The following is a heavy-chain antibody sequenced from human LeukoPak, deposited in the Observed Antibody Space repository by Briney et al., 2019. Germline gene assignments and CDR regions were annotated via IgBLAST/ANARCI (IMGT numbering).Heavy chain of an antibody. CDR2: IRYDGSNK. CDR1: GFAFCSYG. V-gene: IGHV3-30*02. D-gene: IGHD2-2*01. CDR3: AKDISLLRVVPAAIDY. J-gene: IGHJ4*02. Sequence: GGSLRLSCAASGFAFCSYGMHWVRQAPGKGLEWGAFIRYDGSNKYYADSMKGLFTISRDNSKNTLHLQMNSLRAEDTAVYYCAKDISLLRVVPAAIDYWGQGTLVTVSS.